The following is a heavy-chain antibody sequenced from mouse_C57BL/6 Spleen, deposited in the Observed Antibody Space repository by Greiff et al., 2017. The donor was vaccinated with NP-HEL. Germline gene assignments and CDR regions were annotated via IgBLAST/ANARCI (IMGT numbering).Heavy chain of an antibody. V-gene: IGHV1-9*01. D-gene: IGHD1-1*01. CDR3: ARRGIYYYGSSLRYFDV. CDR2: ILPGSGST. J-gene: IGHJ1*03. CDR1: GYTFTGYW. Sequence: QVQLKESGAELMKPGASVKLSCKATGYTFTGYWIEWVKQRPGHGLEWIGEILPGSGSTNYNEKFKGKATFTADTSSNTAYMQLSSLTTEDSAIYYCARRGIYYYGSSLRYFDVWGTGTTVTVSS.